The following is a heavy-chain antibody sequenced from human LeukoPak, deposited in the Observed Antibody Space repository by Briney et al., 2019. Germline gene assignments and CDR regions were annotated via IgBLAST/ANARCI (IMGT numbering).Heavy chain of an antibody. Sequence: GGSLRLSCAAYGFTFSSYSMNWVRQAPGKGLEWVSYISSSSSTIYYADSVKGRFTTSRDNAKNSLYRQMTSLRAEDTAVYCCAREGNIGFFDYWGEGTLVTVSS. V-gene: IGHV3-48*01. D-gene: IGHD5-12*01. CDR2: ISSSSSTI. J-gene: IGHJ4*02. CDR3: AREGNIGFFDY. CDR1: GFTFSSYS.